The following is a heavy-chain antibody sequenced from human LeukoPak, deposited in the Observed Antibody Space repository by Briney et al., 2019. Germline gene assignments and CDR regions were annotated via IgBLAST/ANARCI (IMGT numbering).Heavy chain of an antibody. V-gene: IGHV4-34*01. D-gene: IGHD6-13*01. CDR3: ARGDSSSWYL. CDR2: INRRGFT. CDR1: SGSFSGDY. J-gene: IGHJ4*02. Sequence: SETLSLTCAVDSGSFSGDYWTWVRQPPGKGLEWIAEINRRGFTKYNPSLKSRVTISVDTSKEQFSLNLNSVTAADTAVYYCARGDSSSWYLWGQGTLVTVSS.